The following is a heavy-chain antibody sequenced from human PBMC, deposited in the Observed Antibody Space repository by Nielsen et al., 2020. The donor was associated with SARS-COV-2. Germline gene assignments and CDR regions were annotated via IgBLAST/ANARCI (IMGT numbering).Heavy chain of an antibody. D-gene: IGHD6-13*01. CDR1: GFTFSSYS. Sequence: LSLTCAASGFTFSSYSMNWVRQAPGKGLEWVSSISSSSSYIYYADSVKGRFTISRDNAKNSLYLQMNSLRAEDTAVYYCARDDSSSWPLRDYYGMDVWGQGTTVTVSS. CDR2: ISSSSSYI. CDR3: ARDDSSSWPLRDYYGMDV. V-gene: IGHV3-21*01. J-gene: IGHJ6*02.